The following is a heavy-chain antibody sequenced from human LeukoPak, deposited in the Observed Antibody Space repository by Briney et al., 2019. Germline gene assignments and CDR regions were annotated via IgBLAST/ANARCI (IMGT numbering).Heavy chain of an antibody. V-gene: IGHV5-51*01. Sequence: GESLKISCKGSGYRFTSYWIGWVRQVPGKGLEWMGIIYPGDSDTRYSRSFQGQVTISADKSISTAYLQWSSLKASDTAMYYCARRDSSGYFLYLDYWGQGTLVTVSS. D-gene: IGHD3-22*01. J-gene: IGHJ4*02. CDR3: ARRDSSGYFLYLDY. CDR2: IYPGDSDT. CDR1: GYRFTSYW.